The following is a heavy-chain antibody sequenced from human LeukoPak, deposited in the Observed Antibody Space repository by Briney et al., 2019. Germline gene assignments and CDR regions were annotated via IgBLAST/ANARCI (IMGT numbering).Heavy chain of an antibody. J-gene: IGHJ3*02. D-gene: IGHD5-24*01. CDR3: ARRRDGYNTDAFDI. CDR2: IYYSGST. Sequence: PSETLSLTCAVYGGSFSGYYWSWIRQPPGKGLEWIGYIYYSGSTNYNPSLKSRVTISVDTSKNQFSLKLSSVTAADTAVYYCARRRDGYNTDAFDIWGQGTMVTVSS. CDR1: GGSFSGYY. V-gene: IGHV4-59*08.